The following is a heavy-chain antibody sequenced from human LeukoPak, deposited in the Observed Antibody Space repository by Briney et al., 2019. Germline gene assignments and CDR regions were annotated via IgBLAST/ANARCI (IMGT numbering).Heavy chain of an antibody. J-gene: IGHJ4*02. CDR1: GFTFSAYW. D-gene: IGHD4-17*01. CDR2: ITSDGSIT. CDR3: ARGKNGDSLFDF. Sequence: PGGSLRLSCAASGFTFSAYWMHWVRQAPGKGLVWVSRITSDGSITNCADSVKGRFTISRDNAENTLYLQMSTLRAEDTAVYYCARGKNGDSLFDFWGQGTLVAVSS. V-gene: IGHV3-74*01.